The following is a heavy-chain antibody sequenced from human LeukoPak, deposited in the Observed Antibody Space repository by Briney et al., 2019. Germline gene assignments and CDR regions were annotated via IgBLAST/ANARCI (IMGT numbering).Heavy chain of an antibody. D-gene: IGHD3-3*01. CDR3: ARSAGLADGFDM. V-gene: IGHV3-21*01. J-gene: IGHJ3*02. CDR2: ISSSSTYM. Sequence: PGGSLRLSCAASAFTFSTYNMNWVRQAPGKGLEWVSSISSSSTYMYYADSMKGRFTISRDNAKHPLYLQMNSLRAEDTAVYYCARSAGLADGFDMWGQGTMVTVSS. CDR1: AFTFSTYN.